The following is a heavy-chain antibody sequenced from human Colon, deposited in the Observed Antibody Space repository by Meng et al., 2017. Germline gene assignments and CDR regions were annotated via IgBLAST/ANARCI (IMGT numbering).Heavy chain of an antibody. CDR1: GGSISGDGYY. D-gene: IGHD3-10*01. CDR3: ARDPSNRGAFFDP. V-gene: IGHV4-31*11. CDR2: VHDSGDT. J-gene: IGHJ5*02. Sequence: QGHRKESGPGRVKPSQPLSLTCVVSGGSISGDGYYWSWIRQHPGKGLEWIGYVHDSGDTYYKSSLKSRITISIDTSENQFSLKLKSVTAADTAVYYCARDPSNRGAFFDPWGQGTLVTVSS.